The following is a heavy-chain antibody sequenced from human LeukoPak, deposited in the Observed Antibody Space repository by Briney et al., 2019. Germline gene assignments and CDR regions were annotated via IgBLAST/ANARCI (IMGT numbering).Heavy chain of an antibody. CDR2: IYSNEAT. CDR3: ARRNDFDI. Sequence: SETLFLTCTASGGSITGYHWSWIRQPPGKGLEWIGYIYSNEATQYKPSLKSRVTISADTSKNQFSLKLTSVSAADTAIYYCARRNDFDIWGQGTMVTVSS. V-gene: IGHV4-4*08. J-gene: IGHJ3*02. CDR1: GGSITGYH.